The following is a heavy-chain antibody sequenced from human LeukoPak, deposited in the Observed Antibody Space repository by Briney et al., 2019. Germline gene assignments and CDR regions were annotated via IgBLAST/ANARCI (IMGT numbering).Heavy chain of an antibody. J-gene: IGHJ4*02. V-gene: IGHV4-39*07. CDR3: ARVDIVATLLGLDY. Sequence: PSETLSLTCTVSGGSISTSNYYWGWIRQPPGKGLEWIGEINHSGSTNYNPSLKSRVTISVDTSKNQFSLKLSSVTAADTAVYYCARVDIVATLLGLDYWGQGTLVTVSS. D-gene: IGHD5-12*01. CDR1: GGSISTSNYY. CDR2: INHSGST.